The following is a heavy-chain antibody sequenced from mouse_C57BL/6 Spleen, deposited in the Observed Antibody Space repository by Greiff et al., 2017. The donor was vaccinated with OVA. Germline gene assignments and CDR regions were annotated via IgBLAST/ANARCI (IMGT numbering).Heavy chain of an antibody. CDR2: IHPNSGST. D-gene: IGHD6-1*01. V-gene: IGHV1-64*01. CDR3: AREQPGFFDY. Sequence: QVHVKQPGAELVKPGASVKLSCKASGYTFTSYWMHWVKQRPGQGLEWIGMIHPNSGSTNYNEKFKSKATLTVDKSSSTAYMQLSSLTSEDSAVYYCAREQPGFFDYWGQGTTLTVSS. CDR1: GYTFTSYW. J-gene: IGHJ2*01.